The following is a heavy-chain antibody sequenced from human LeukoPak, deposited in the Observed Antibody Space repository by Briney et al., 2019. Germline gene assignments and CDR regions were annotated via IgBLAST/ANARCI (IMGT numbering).Heavy chain of an antibody. CDR2: IYYSGST. Sequence: SETLSLTCTVSVGSISIYYWIWIPQPPGKALEWIGYIYYSGSTNYNASLKSRVTISLDTSKNQFSLKLTSVTAADTAVYYCARDRMITFGGIIVPNWYFDLWGRGTLVTVSS. CDR1: VGSISIYY. J-gene: IGHJ2*01. V-gene: IGHV4-59*01. D-gene: IGHD3-16*02. CDR3: ARDRMITFGGIIVPNWYFDL.